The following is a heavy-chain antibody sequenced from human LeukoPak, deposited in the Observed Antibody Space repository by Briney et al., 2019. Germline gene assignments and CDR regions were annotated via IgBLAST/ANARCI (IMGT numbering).Heavy chain of an antibody. V-gene: IGHV4-39*01. D-gene: IGHD1-1*01. CDR3: AGHELERLPY. CDR2: IYYSGST. J-gene: IGHJ4*02. CDR1: GGSISSSSYN. Sequence: SETLSLTCTVSGGSISSSSYNWGWIRQPPGKGLEWIGSIYYSGSTYYNPSLKSRVTISVDTSKNQFSLKLSSVTAADTAVYYCAGHELERLPYWGQGTQVTVSS.